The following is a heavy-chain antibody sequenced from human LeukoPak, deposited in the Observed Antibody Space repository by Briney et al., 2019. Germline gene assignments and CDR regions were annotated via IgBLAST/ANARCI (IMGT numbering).Heavy chain of an antibody. Sequence: ASVKVSCKASGYTFTGYYMHWVRQAPGQGLEWMGWINPNSGGTNYAQKFQGRVTMTRDTSISTAYMELSRLRSDDAAVYYCARGFYDYVWGSYRDFSLYYLDYWGQGTLATVSS. V-gene: IGHV1-2*02. D-gene: IGHD3-16*02. CDR3: ARGFYDYVWGSYRDFSLYYLDY. J-gene: IGHJ4*02. CDR2: INPNSGGT. CDR1: GYTFTGYY.